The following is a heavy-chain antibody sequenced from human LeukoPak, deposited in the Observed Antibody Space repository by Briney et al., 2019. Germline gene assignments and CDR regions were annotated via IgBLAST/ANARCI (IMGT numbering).Heavy chain of an antibody. D-gene: IGHD6-19*01. Sequence: SETLSLTCAVSGYSISSSNWWGWIRQPPGKGLEWIGYIYYSGSTYYNPSLKSRVTMSVDTSKNQFSLKLSSVTAVDTAVYYCARSRPKVIAVADNAFDIWGQGTMVTVSS. J-gene: IGHJ3*02. V-gene: IGHV4-28*01. CDR2: IYYSGST. CDR3: ARSRPKVIAVADNAFDI. CDR1: GYSISSSNW.